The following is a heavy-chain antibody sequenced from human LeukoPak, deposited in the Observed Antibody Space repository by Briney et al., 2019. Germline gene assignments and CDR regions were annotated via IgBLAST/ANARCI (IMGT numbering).Heavy chain of an antibody. Sequence: SVKVSCKASGGTFSSYAISWVRQAPGQGLEWMGGIIPIFGTANYAQKFQGRVTITADKSTSTACMELSSLRSEDTAVYYCARGAYYYDSSGYYYLVFDIWGHGTMVTVSS. J-gene: IGHJ3*02. V-gene: IGHV1-69*06. CDR1: GGTFSSYA. CDR2: IIPIFGTA. D-gene: IGHD3-22*01. CDR3: ARGAYYYDSSGYYYLVFDI.